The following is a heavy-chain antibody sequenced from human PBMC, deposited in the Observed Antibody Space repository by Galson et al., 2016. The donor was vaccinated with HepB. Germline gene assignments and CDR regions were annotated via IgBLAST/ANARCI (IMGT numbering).Heavy chain of an antibody. D-gene: IGHD4/OR15-4a*01. V-gene: IGHV3-23*01. CDR1: GFRLSSYR. Sequence: SLRLSCAVSGFRLSSYRMTWVRQAPGKGLEWVSTIVSDGRTYYGDAVTGRFTISRDTSTNELVLQLNSLRAEDTAIYSCAKDSGYDYGPNLDSWGQGTLVTVSS. CDR3: AKDSGYDYGPNLDS. J-gene: IGHJ5*01. CDR2: IVSDGRT.